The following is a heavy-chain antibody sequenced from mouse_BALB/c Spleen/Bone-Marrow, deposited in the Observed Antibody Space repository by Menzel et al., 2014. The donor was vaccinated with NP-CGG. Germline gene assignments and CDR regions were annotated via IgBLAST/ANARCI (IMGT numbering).Heavy chain of an antibody. CDR1: GFTFSNYG. J-gene: IGHJ3*01. Sequence: DVMLVESGGGLVKSGGSLKLSCVASGFTFSNYGMSWVRQTPEKRLEWVATISGGGSYTFYSDSVKGRFTISRDNAKNNLYLQLGSLRSEDTALYYCARHAYYDQTEVSFVYWGQGTLVTVSA. D-gene: IGHD2-4*01. CDR2: ISGGGSYT. CDR3: ARHAYYDQTEVSFVY. V-gene: IGHV5-9-2*01.